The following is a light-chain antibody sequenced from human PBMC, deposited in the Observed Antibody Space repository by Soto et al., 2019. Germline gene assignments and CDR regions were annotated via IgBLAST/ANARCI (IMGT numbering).Light chain of an antibody. V-gene: IGLV1-44*01. J-gene: IGLJ2*01. Sequence: QLVLTQPPSASGTPGQRVTISCSGGTFNIGINDVYWYQQLPGTAPKLLIYRNSRRPSGVPDRFSGSRSGTSASLAITGLQSEDEADYYCQSFDSSLTGPILGGGTKLTVL. CDR3: QSFDSSLTGPI. CDR2: RNS. CDR1: TFNIGIND.